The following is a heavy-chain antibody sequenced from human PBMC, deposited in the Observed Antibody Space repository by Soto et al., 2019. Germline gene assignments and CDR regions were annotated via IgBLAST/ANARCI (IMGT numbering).Heavy chain of an antibody. CDR1: GYTFTSYG. CDR3: VKIRDGYNLRYFDY. D-gene: IGHD5-12*01. CDR2: ISAYNGNI. J-gene: IGHJ4*02. Sequence: ASVKVSCKASGYTFTSYGISWVRQAPGQGLEWMGWISAYNGNINYAQNLQGRVTMTTDTSTSTAYMELRSLRSDDTAVYYCVKIRDGYNLRYFDYWGQGTLVTVSS. V-gene: IGHV1-18*01.